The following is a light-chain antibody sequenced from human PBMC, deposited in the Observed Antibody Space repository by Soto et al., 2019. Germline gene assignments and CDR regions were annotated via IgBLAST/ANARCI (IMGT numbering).Light chain of an antibody. Sequence: EIVLPKSLATVSLSPGESSPLSCRASQSVSSYLAWYQQKPGQAPRLPIYGASSRATGIPDRFSGSGSGTDFTLTISRLEPEDFATYYCKQYNSYWTVGQGNKVDIK. J-gene: IGKJ1*01. CDR1: QSVSSY. CDR3: KQYNSYWT. CDR2: GAS. V-gene: IGKV3-11*01.